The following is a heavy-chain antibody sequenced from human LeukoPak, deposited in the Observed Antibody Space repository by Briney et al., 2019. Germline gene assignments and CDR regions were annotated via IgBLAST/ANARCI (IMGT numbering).Heavy chain of an antibody. V-gene: IGHV3-9*01. CDR2: ISWNSGNI. J-gene: IGHJ6*03. D-gene: IGHD6-13*01. Sequence: GGSLRLSCAASGFTFDDYAMHWVRQAPGKGLEWVSGISWNSGNIGYADSVKGRFTISRDNAKNSLYLQMNSLRAEDTALYYCAKGGIHRGYYYYYMDVWGKGTTVTISS. CDR1: GFTFDDYA. CDR3: AKGGIHRGYYYYYMDV.